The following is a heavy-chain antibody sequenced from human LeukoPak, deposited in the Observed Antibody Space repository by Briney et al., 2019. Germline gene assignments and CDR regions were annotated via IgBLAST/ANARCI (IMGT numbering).Heavy chain of an antibody. J-gene: IGHJ4*02. Sequence: SETLSLTCTVSGGSISSGDYYWSWIRQPPAKGLEWIGYIYYSGSTYYNPSLKSRVTISVDTSKNQFSLKLSSVTAADTAVYYCARERVTWIQLEYYFDYWGQGALVTVSS. CDR2: IYYSGST. D-gene: IGHD5-18*01. V-gene: IGHV4-30-4*01. CDR3: ARERVTWIQLEYYFDY. CDR1: GGSISSGDYY.